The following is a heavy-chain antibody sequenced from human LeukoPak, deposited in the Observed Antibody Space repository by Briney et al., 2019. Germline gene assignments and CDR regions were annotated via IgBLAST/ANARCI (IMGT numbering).Heavy chain of an antibody. V-gene: IGHV3-48*04. CDR1: GFIFSTYN. D-gene: IGHD2-2*01. CDR3: ARDGPPGSTSCYGY. Sequence: GGSLRLSCAASGFIFSTYNMNWVRQAPGKGLEWVSYISSSSSTIYYADSVKGRFTISRDNAKNSLYLQMNSLRAEDTAVYYCARDGPPGSTSCYGYWGQGTLVTVSS. CDR2: ISSSSSTI. J-gene: IGHJ4*02.